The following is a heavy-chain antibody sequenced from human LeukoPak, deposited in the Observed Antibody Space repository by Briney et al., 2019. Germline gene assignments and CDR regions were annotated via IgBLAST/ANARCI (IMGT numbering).Heavy chain of an antibody. V-gene: IGHV5-10-1*01. J-gene: IGHJ4*02. CDR2: IDPSDSYT. Sequence: GESLKISWQGSGYRFTSYWISWVRQMPGKGLEWMGRIDPSDSYTNYSPSFQGHVTISADKSISTAYLQLSSLKASDTAMYYCARLVEGIAAAGKEMPDYWGQGTLVTVSS. D-gene: IGHD6-13*01. CDR3: ARLVEGIAAAGKEMPDY. CDR1: GYRFTSYW.